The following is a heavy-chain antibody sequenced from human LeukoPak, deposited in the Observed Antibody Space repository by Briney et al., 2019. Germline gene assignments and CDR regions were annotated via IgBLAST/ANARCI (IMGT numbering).Heavy chain of an antibody. V-gene: IGHV3-30*04. CDR1: GFTFSRNA. Sequence: GGSLRLSCAASGFTFSRNAMHWVRQAPGKGLEWVAVISYDGSNKYYADSVKGRFTISRDNSKNTLYLQMNSLRAEDTAVFYCAREIIAAAEYYFDYWGQGTLVTVSS. J-gene: IGHJ4*02. CDR2: ISYDGSNK. D-gene: IGHD6-13*01. CDR3: AREIIAAAEYYFDY.